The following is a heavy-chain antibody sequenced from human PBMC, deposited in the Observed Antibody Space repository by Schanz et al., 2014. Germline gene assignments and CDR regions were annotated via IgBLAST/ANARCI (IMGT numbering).Heavy chain of an antibody. CDR1: GGSISSSF. J-gene: IGHJ6*02. Sequence: QVQLQESGPGLVKPSETLSLTCAVSGGSISSSFWSWIRQPPGKGLEWIGYISYSGSTSFNPSLKSRLSMSVDTSKNQFSLRLSSVTAADTAVYYCARHGGIPYYPMDVWGQGTTVTVSS. CDR2: ISYSGST. CDR3: ARHGGIPYYPMDV. D-gene: IGHD3-16*01. V-gene: IGHV4-59*06.